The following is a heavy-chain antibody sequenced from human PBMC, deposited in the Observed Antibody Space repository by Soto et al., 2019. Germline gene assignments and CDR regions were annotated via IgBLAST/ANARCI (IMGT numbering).Heavy chain of an antibody. CDR3: ARGARKGASMFRLTNRFDP. Sequence: QVQLQQWGAGLLKPSETLSLTCAVYGGSFSGYYWCWIRQPPGKGLEWIGEVNHSGSTNYNPYLKSRVTISVDPSKNQFSLKLSSVTAADTAVYYCARGARKGASMFRLTNRFDPWGQGTLVTVSS. J-gene: IGHJ5*02. V-gene: IGHV4-34*01. D-gene: IGHD3-10*01. CDR2: VNHSGST. CDR1: GGSFSGYY.